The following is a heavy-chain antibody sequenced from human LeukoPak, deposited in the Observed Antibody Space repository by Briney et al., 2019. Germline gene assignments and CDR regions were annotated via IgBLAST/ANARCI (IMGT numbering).Heavy chain of an antibody. CDR2: IDRSSNNI. Sequence: GGSLRLSCAASGFIFTDYSMNWVRQAPGKGLEWVSYIDRSSNNIYYPDSVKGRFTISRDNAKNSLYLQMNSLRAEDTAVYYCARVTETRTDAFDIWGQGTMVTVSS. V-gene: IGHV3-48*01. J-gene: IGHJ3*02. D-gene: IGHD1-14*01. CDR3: ARVTETRTDAFDI. CDR1: GFIFTDYS.